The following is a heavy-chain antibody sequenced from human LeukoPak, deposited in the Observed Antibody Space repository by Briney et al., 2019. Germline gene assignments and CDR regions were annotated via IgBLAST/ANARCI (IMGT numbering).Heavy chain of an antibody. CDR2: IYHSGST. CDR3: GRALPRRGYDSSGLQH. CDR1: GGSISSSSYY. V-gene: IGHV4-39*07. Sequence: SETLSLTCTVSGGSISSSSYYWGWIRQPPGKGLEWIGSIYHSGSTYYNPSLKSRVTISVDTSKNQFSLKLSSVTAADTAVYYCGRALPRRGYDSSGLQHWGQGTLVTVSS. D-gene: IGHD3-22*01. J-gene: IGHJ1*01.